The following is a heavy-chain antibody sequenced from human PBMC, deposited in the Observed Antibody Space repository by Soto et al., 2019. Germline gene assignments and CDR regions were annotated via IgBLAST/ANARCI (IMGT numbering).Heavy chain of an antibody. V-gene: IGHV4-59*01. CDR3: AREQGFSYGLNYFDP. Sequence: QVQLQESGPGLVKPSGPLSLPCTVPGGSILTYYWCWLRQPPGKGLEWIGYIYDSGSTNYNPSLKSRDTMSVDTAKSQHSRNLSSVTAADTAVYYCAREQGFSYGLNYFDPWGQGTLVTVSS. D-gene: IGHD5-18*01. J-gene: IGHJ5*02. CDR1: GGSILTYY. CDR2: IYDSGST.